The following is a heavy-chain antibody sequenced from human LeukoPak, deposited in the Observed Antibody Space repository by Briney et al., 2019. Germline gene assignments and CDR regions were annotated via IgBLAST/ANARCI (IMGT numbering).Heavy chain of an antibody. CDR1: GGSFSSYY. CDR3: ARSDVLTGYFTRKVGFDY. V-gene: IGHV4-59*10. D-gene: IGHD3-9*01. Sequence: SETLSLTCAVYGGSFSSYYWSWIRQPAGKGLEWIGRIYTSGSTNYNPSLKSRVTISVDTPKNKFSLHLTSVTAADTALYRCARSDVLTGYFTRKVGFDYWGQGTVVTVSS. CDR2: IYTSGST. J-gene: IGHJ4*02.